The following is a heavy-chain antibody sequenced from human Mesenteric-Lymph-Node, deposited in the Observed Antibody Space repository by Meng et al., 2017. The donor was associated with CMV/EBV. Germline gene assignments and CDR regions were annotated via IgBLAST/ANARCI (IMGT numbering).Heavy chain of an antibody. CDR1: GFVFSDYP. V-gene: IGHV3-72*01. CDR2: CRDKTNSYST. Sequence: GESLKISCAASGFVFSDYPMDWVRQAPGKGLEWIARCRDKTNSYSTEYVASVKGRFTVSRDDSKSSLYLQMNSLGTEDTAVYYCARRGSNTGKSLDLWGPGTMVTVSS. D-gene: IGHD2/OR15-2a*01. CDR3: ARRGSNTGKSLDL. J-gene: IGHJ3*01.